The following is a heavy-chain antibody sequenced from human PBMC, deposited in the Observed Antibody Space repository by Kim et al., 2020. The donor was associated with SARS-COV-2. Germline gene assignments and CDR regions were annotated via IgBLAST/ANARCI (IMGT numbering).Heavy chain of an antibody. CDR3: ARDRGTTYTMDV. D-gene: IGHD1-7*01. V-gene: IGHV1-46*01. J-gene: IGHJ6*02. CDR2: SNPSGGST. Sequence: ASVKVSCKASGYAFSNHYMHWVRQAPGQGLEWMGISNPSGGSTSYAQKFQGSVTMTRDTSTSTVYMELSSLRSEDTAVYYCARDRGTTYTMDVWGQGTTVTVSS. CDR1: GYAFSNHY.